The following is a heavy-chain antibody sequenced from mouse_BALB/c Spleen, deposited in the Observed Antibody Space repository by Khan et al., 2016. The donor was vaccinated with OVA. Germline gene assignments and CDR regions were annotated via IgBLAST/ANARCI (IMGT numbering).Heavy chain of an antibody. J-gene: IGHJ4*01. Sequence: QVQLKESGPGLVAPSQSLSITCTVSGFSLRSYGVNWVRQPPGTGLEWLGVIWGDGSTNYHSALKSRLNINKDNSKSQVFLKLNSLQTDDTATYFCAKWDNSYYAMDYWGQGTSVTVSS. D-gene: IGHD1-3*01. CDR2: IWGDGST. CDR1: GFSLRSYG. CDR3: AKWDNSYYAMDY. V-gene: IGHV2-3*01.